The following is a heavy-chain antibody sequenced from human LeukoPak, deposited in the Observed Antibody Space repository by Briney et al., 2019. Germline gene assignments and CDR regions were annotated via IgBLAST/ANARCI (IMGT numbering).Heavy chain of an antibody. Sequence: SETLSLTCAVYGGSFSGYYWSWIRQPPGKGLEWIGEINHSGSTNYNPSLKSRVTISVGTSKNQFSLKLSSVTAADTAVYYCARGYYDSSGYYFDYWGQGTLVTVSS. J-gene: IGHJ4*02. CDR2: INHSGST. D-gene: IGHD3-22*01. V-gene: IGHV4-34*01. CDR1: GGSFSGYY. CDR3: ARGYYDSSGYYFDY.